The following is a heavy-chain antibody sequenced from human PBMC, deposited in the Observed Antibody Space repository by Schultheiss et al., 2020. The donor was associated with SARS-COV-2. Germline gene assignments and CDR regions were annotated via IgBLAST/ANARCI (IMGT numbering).Heavy chain of an antibody. J-gene: IGHJ4*02. D-gene: IGHD3-10*01. V-gene: IGHV3-21*01. Sequence: GGSLRLSCAASGFTFSSYWMHWVRQAPGKGLEWVSSISSSSSYIYYADSVKGRFTISRDNSKNTLYLQMNSLRAEDTAVYYCARDWDYYGSGSYYGPFFDYWGQGTLVTVSS. CDR3: ARDWDYYGSGSYYGPFFDY. CDR1: GFTFSSYW. CDR2: ISSSSSYI.